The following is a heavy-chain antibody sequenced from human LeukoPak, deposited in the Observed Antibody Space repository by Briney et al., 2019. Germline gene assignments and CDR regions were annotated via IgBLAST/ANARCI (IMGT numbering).Heavy chain of an antibody. Sequence: GASVKVSCKASGYTFTGYYMHWVRQATGQGLEWMGWINPNSGNTDYAQKFQGRVTMTRNTSISTAYMELSSLRSEDTAVYYCAKALTNSRLMDTPLQQQWLDPWGKGNLVTVFS. CDR2: INPNSGNT. J-gene: IGHJ5*02. CDR1: GYTFTGYY. D-gene: IGHD5-18*01. V-gene: IGHV1-8*02. CDR3: AKALTNSRLMDTPLQQQWLDP.